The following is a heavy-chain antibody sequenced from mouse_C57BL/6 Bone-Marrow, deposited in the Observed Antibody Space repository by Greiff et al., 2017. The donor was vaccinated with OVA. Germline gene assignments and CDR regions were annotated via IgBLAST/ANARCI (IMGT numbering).Heavy chain of an antibody. Sequence: QVQLQQSGAELARPGASVKLSCKASGYTFTSYGISWVKQRTGQGLEWIGEIYPRSGNTYYNEKFKGKATLTADKSSSTAYMELRSLTSEDSAVYFCARGDDAGYFYWGQGTTLTVSS. J-gene: IGHJ2*01. CDR3: ARGDDAGYFY. CDR2: IYPRSGNT. D-gene: IGHD2-3*01. CDR1: GYTFTSYG. V-gene: IGHV1-81*01.